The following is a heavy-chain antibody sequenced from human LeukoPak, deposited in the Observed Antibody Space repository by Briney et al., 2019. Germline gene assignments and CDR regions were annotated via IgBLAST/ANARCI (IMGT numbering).Heavy chain of an antibody. J-gene: IGHJ4*02. CDR3: ARGGSTTIDD. CDR2: ISDTGST. D-gene: IGHD1-26*01. V-gene: IGHV4-59*08. Sequence: SETLSLTCTVSGGSIRSYYWSWIRQPPGKGLEWIGYISDTGSTNYNPSLKSRVTISADTSKNQLSLKLSSVTAADTAVYYCARGGSTTIDDWGQGTLVTVSS. CDR1: GGSIRSYY.